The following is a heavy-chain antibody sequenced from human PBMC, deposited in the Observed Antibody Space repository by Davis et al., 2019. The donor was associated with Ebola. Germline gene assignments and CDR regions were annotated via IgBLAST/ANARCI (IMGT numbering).Heavy chain of an antibody. CDR2: ISAYNGNT. D-gene: IGHD1-26*01. Sequence: ASVKVSCKASGYTFTSYGISWVRQAPGQGLEWMGWISAYNGNTNYAQKLQGRVTMTTDTSTSTAYMELSSLRSEDTAVYYCARAHIVGSPEGGFDYWGQGTLVTVSS. J-gene: IGHJ4*02. V-gene: IGHV1-18*01. CDR1: GYTFTSYG. CDR3: ARAHIVGSPEGGFDY.